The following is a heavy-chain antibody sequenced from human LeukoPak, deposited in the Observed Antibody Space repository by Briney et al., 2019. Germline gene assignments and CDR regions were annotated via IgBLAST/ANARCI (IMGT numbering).Heavy chain of an antibody. CDR1: GFTFGSYG. CDR3: ASLKVGYSSFAGGFDP. CDR2: IWYGGSNK. Sequence: GGSLRLSCAASGFTFGSYGMHWVRQAPGKGLEWVAVIWYGGSNKYYAGSVKGRFTISRDNSKNTLYLQMNSLRAEDTAVYYCASLKVGYSSFAGGFDPWGQGTLVTVSS. J-gene: IGHJ5*02. V-gene: IGHV3-33*08. D-gene: IGHD6-13*01.